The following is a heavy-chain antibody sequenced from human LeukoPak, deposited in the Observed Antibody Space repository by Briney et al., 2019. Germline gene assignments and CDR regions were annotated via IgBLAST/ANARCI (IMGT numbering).Heavy chain of an antibody. D-gene: IGHD2-15*01. Sequence: PGGSLRLSCAASGFTFSSYEMNWVRQAPGKGLEWVSYISISGSTIYNADSVRGRFTISRDNAKTSLYLQMNSLRAEDTAVYYCVRGGGSCCRFNAFDIRGQGTMVTVSS. CDR3: VRGGGSCCRFNAFDI. J-gene: IGHJ3*02. CDR1: GFTFSSYE. V-gene: IGHV3-48*03. CDR2: ISISGSTI.